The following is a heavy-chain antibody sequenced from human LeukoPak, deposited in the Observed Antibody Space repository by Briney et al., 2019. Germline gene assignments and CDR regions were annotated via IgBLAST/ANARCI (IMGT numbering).Heavy chain of an antibody. D-gene: IGHD3-10*01. CDR1: GGTFSSYA. V-gene: IGHV1-69*04. CDR3: ARLFRGGSGSYYSHDAFDI. J-gene: IGHJ3*02. CDR2: IIPILGIA. Sequence: ASVKVSCKASGGTFSSYAISWVRQAPGQGLEWMGRIIPILGIANYAQKFQGRVTITADKSTSTAYMELSSLRSEDTAVYCCARLFRGGSGSYYSHDAFDIWGQGTMVTVSS.